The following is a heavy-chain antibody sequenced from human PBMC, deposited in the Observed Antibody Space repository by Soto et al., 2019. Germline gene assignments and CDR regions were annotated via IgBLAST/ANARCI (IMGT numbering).Heavy chain of an antibody. V-gene: IGHV4-30-2*05. D-gene: IGHD6-6*01. J-gene: IGHJ5*02. CDR3: ARERPDGARLDP. Sequence: PSETLSLTCAVSGGSISSGGYSWSWIRQPPGKGLEWIGYIYHSGSTYYNPSLKSRVTISVNTSKNQFSLKLSSVTAADTAVYYCARERPDGARLDPWGQGTLVTVPQ. CDR1: GGSISSGGYS. CDR2: IYHSGST.